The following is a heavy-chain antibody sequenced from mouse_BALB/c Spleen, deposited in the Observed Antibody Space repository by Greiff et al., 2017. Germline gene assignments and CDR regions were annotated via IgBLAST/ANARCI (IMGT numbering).Heavy chain of an antibody. CDR1: GFSLTSYG. CDR2: IWAGGST. D-gene: IGHD2-1*01. V-gene: IGHV2-9*02. J-gene: IGHJ4*01. Sequence: VKLQESGPGLVAPSQSLSITCTVSGFSLTSYGVHWVRQPPGKGLEWLGVIWAGGSTNYNSALMSRLSISKDNSKSQVFLKMNSLQTDDTAMYYCARGLNYGNYDAMDYWGQGTSVTVSS. CDR3: ARGLNYGNYDAMDY.